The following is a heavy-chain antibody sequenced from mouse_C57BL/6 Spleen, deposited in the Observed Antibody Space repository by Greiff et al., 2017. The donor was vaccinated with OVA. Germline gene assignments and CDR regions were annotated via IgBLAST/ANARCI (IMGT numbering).Heavy chain of an antibody. V-gene: IGHV1-50*01. CDR2: IDPSDSYT. CDR3: ALITTVPPWFAY. Sequence: QVQLQQPGAELVKPGASVKLSCNASGYTFTSYWMQWVKQRPGQGLEWIGEIDPSDSYTNYNQKFKGKATLTVDTSSSTAYMQLSSLTSEDSAVYYCALITTVPPWFAYWGQGTLVTVSA. CDR1: GYTFTSYW. D-gene: IGHD1-1*01. J-gene: IGHJ3*01.